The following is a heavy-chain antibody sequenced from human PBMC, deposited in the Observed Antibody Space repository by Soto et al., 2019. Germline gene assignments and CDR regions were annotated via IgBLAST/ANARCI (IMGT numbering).Heavy chain of an antibody. Sequence: GGSLRLSCAASGFTFSSYSMNWVRQAPGKGLEWVSSISSSSSYIYYADSVKGRFTISRDNAKNSLYLQMNSLRAEDTAVYYCARDLGLPGSSSGDAFDIWGQGTMVTVSS. CDR3: ARDLGLPGSSSGDAFDI. CDR2: ISSSSSYI. CDR1: GFTFSSYS. V-gene: IGHV3-21*01. D-gene: IGHD6-6*01. J-gene: IGHJ3*02.